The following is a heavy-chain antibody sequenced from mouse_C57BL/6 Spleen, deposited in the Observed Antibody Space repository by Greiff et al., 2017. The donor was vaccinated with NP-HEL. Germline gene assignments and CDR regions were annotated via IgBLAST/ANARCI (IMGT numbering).Heavy chain of an antibody. CDR3: ARQLGHYCFDY. D-gene: IGHD3-1*01. J-gene: IGHJ2*01. CDR2: IYPEDGGT. CDR1: GYAFSSYW. V-gene: IGHV1-80*01. Sequence: QVQLQQPGAELVKPGASVKISCKASGYAFSSYWMHWVKQRPGQGLEWIGKIYPEDGGTNYNEKFKGKATLTADKSSSTAYMQLSSLTSEDSAVYCCARQLGHYCFDYWGQGTTLTVSS.